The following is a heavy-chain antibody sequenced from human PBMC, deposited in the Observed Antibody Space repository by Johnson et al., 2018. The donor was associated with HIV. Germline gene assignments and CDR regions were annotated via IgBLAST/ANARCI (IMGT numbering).Heavy chain of an antibody. CDR2: IYSCGTT. V-gene: IGHV3-53*01. J-gene: IGHJ3*01. D-gene: IGHD1-26*01. CDR3: ARESANSGRYSGALDV. Sequence: VQLVESGGGLIQPGGSLRLSCADSGFTVSSNYMSWVRQAPGKGLEWVSVIYSCGTTYYADSVKGRFTISRDNSKNTLYLQMNSLRAEDTAVYYCARESANSGRYSGALDVWGQGTMVIVSS. CDR1: GFTVSSNY.